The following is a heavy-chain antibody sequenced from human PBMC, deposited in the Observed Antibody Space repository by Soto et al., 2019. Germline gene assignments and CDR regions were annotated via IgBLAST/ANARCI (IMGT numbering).Heavy chain of an antibody. CDR2: IYYSGTT. CDR3: ATHIPQETYYEFWSGPMGKNWFDP. J-gene: IGHJ5*02. CDR1: GDSMSSSSYY. D-gene: IGHD3-3*01. V-gene: IGHV4-39*01. Sequence: NPSETLSLTCTVSGDSMSSSSYYWGWIRQPPGRGLEWIGSIYYSGTTYYNPSLRSRVSISVDTSKKQFYLKLSSVTAADTAVYYCATHIPQETYYEFWSGPMGKNWFDPWGQGTLVTVS.